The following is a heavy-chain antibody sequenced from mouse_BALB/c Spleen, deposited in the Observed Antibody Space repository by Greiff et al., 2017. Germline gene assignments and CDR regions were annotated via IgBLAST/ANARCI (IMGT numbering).Heavy chain of an antibody. CDR3: AREGDYDGAWFAY. V-gene: IGHV14-3*02. D-gene: IGHD2-4*01. J-gene: IGHJ3*01. CDR1: GFNIKDTY. CDR2: IDPANGNT. Sequence: EVQLHQSGAELVKPGASVKLSCTASGFNIKDTYMHWVKQRPEQGLEWIGRIDPANGNTKYDPKFQGKATITADTSSNTAYLQLSSLTSEDTAVYYCAREGDYDGAWFAYWGQGTLVTVSA.